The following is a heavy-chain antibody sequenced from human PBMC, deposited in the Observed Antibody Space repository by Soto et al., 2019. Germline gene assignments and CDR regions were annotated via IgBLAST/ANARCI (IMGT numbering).Heavy chain of an antibody. CDR2: IYWADDK. J-gene: IGHJ5*02. V-gene: IGHV2-5*02. Sequence: QITLKESGPTLVKPTQTLTLTCTFSGLSLSTSAEAVGWIRQPPVKALEWLALIYWADDKRYNPTMKTRLTITKDTSKNQVVLTLTNMDPVDTATYYCAHYVSTSPAGWFDPRGQGILVTVSS. D-gene: IGHD3-10*02. CDR1: GLSLSTSAEA. CDR3: AHYVSTSPAGWFDP.